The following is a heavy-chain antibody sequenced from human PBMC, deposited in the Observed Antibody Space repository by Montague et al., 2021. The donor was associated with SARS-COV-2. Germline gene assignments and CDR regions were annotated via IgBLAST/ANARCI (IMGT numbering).Heavy chain of an antibody. D-gene: IGHD2-2*01. V-gene: IGHV4-34*01. CDR1: GGSFSVYY. CDR3: AKEREVVRAARTLVAFDL. J-gene: IGHJ3*01. Sequence: SETLSLTCAVYGGSFSVYYWSWLRQSPRCGLECIAEINHSGTANYNPSLKSRVSISVGTSKNQFTLKLTSVTAADTAMYYCAKEREVVRAARTLVAFDLWGQGTMVTVSS. CDR2: INHSGTA.